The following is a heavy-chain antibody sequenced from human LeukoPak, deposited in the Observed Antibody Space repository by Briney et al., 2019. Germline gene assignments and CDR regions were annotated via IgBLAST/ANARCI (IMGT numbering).Heavy chain of an antibody. J-gene: IGHJ3*02. CDR1: GGSISSSGYY. Sequence: SETLSLTCIVSGGSISSSGYYWDWIRQPPGKGLEWIGNFYYTGSTYYNPSLKSRITISVDTSKNQFFLKLRSVTAADTAVYYCARHSRSGYGDYESAFDIWGQGTMVTVSS. CDR3: ARHSRSGYGDYESAFDI. CDR2: FYYTGST. V-gene: IGHV4-39*01. D-gene: IGHD5-12*01.